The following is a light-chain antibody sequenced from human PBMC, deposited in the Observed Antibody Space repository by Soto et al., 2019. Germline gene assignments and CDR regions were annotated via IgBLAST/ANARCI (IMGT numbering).Light chain of an antibody. CDR2: DVS. Sequence: EIVLTQSPATLSLSPGERGTLSCRASESVTDYLAWYQQKPGQAPRLLVYDVSNRAAGIPTRFSGGGSGTDFTLTISSLQPDDFATYYCQHYNSFPWTFGQGTKVDIK. CDR1: ESVTDY. J-gene: IGKJ1*01. V-gene: IGKV3-11*01. CDR3: QHYNSFPWT.